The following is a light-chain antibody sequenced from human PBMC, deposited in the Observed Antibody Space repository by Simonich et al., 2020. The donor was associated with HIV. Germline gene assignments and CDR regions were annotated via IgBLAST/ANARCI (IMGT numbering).Light chain of an antibody. Sequence: IQMTQSPSTLSASVGDRVPITCRASQNIVSWLAWYQQKPGKAPKLLIYKAATLQSGAPSTFSGSGSGTEFTLTISSLQPDDFATYFCQQYNSYTWTFGQGTKVEIK. CDR3: QQYNSYTWT. V-gene: IGKV1-5*03. CDR2: KAA. CDR1: QNIVSW. J-gene: IGKJ1*01.